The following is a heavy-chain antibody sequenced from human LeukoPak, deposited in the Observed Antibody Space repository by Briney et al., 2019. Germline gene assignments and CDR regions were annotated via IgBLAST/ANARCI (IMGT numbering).Heavy chain of an antibody. V-gene: IGHV1-69*06. CDR2: IIPIFGTA. D-gene: IGHD3-22*01. J-gene: IGHJ4*02. CDR1: GGTFSSYA. Sequence: SVKVSCKASGGTFSSYAISWVRQAPGQGLEWMGGIIPIFGTANYAQKFQGRVTITADKSTSTAYIELSSLRSEDTAVYYCARDLHYYDSSGWGDYWGQGTLVTVSS. CDR3: ARDLHYYDSSGWGDY.